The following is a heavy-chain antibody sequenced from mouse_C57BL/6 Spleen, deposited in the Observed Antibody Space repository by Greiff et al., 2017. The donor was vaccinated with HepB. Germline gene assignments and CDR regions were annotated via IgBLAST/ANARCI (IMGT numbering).Heavy chain of an antibody. Sequence: EVQLQQSGAELVRPGASVKLSCTASGFNIKDYYMHWVKQRPEQGLEWIGRIDPEDGDTEYAPKFQGKATMTADTSSNTAYLQLSSLTSEDTAVYYCTNSNYVAWFAYWGQGTLVTVSA. CDR1: GFNIKDYY. CDR3: TNSNYVAWFAY. J-gene: IGHJ3*01. V-gene: IGHV14-1*01. D-gene: IGHD2-5*01. CDR2: IDPEDGDT.